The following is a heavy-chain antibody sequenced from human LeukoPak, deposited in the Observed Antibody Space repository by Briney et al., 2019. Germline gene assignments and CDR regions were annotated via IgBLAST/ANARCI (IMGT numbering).Heavy chain of an antibody. D-gene: IGHD4-17*01. CDR3: ARRGYYGDYYYYGMDV. Sequence: PGGSLRLSCAASGFTFSSYSMNWVRQAPGKGLEWVSSISSSSSYIYYADSVKGRFTISRDNSKNTLYLQMNSLRAEDTAVYYCARRGYYGDYYYYGMDVWGQGTTVTVSS. CDR1: GFTFSSYS. J-gene: IGHJ6*02. V-gene: IGHV3-21*01. CDR2: ISSSSSYI.